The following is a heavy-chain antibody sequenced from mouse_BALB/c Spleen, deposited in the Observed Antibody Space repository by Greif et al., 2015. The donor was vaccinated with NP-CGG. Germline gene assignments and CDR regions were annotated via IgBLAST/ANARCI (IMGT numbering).Heavy chain of an antibody. Sequence: LVESGASVRISCKASGYTFTSYYIHWVKQRPGQGLEWIGWIYPGNVNTKYNEKFKGKATLTADKSSSTAYMQLSSLTSEDSAVYFCARYGNDWYFDVWGAGTTVTVSS. V-gene: IGHV1S56*01. J-gene: IGHJ1*01. CDR2: IYPGNVNT. CDR1: GYTFTSYY. CDR3: ARYGNDWYFDV. D-gene: IGHD1-1*01.